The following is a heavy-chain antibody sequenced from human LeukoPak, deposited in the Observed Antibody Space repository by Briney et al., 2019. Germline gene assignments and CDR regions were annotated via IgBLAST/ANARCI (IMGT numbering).Heavy chain of an antibody. D-gene: IGHD3-10*01. CDR1: GFTFSNYI. CDR3: ARALPHYGSGSYRY. Sequence: GRSLRLSCAASGFTFSNYIMHWVRRAPGKGLDWVAVIIENGSNQYYADSVKGRFTISRDNSKNTLYLQMNSLRAEDTAVYYCARALPHYGSGSYRYWGQGTLVTVSS. CDR2: IIENGSNQ. J-gene: IGHJ4*02. V-gene: IGHV3-30*14.